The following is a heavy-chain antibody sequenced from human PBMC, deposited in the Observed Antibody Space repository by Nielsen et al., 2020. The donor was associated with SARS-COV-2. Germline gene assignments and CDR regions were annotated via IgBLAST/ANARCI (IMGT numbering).Heavy chain of an antibody. CDR2: INPSGSGT. J-gene: IGHJ4*02. Sequence: GESLKISCAASGFTFSSTYMDWVRQAPGQGLVWVSRINPSGSGTAYADSVKGRFAVSRDNAENTVVLQIHSLRVEDTAVYYCAKDQGYSYGLFDYWGQGTLVTVSS. CDR3: AKDQGYSYGLFDY. D-gene: IGHD5-18*01. V-gene: IGHV3-74*01. CDR1: GFTFSSTY.